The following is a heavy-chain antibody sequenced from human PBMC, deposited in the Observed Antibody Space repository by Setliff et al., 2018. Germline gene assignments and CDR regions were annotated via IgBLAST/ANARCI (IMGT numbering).Heavy chain of an antibody. D-gene: IGHD2-8*01. Sequence: SETLSLTCTVSGDSIINYYWSWIRQPPGKGLEWIGDIYSSGNTNYSPSLKSRVTISVDTSKNQFSLNLTSVTAADTAVYYCAREGFYCTNGVCYRPFDYWGQGTLVTVSS. V-gene: IGHV4-4*08. CDR3: AREGFYCTNGVCYRPFDY. CDR2: IYSSGNT. J-gene: IGHJ4*02. CDR1: GDSIINYY.